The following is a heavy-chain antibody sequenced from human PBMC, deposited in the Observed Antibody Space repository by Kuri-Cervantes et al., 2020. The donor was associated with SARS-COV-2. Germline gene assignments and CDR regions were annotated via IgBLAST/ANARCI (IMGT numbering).Heavy chain of an antibody. CDR3: ARRHITGYLDY. CDR1: GGSFSGYF. V-gene: IGHV4-34*01. D-gene: IGHD1-14*01. J-gene: IGHJ4*02. Sequence: GSLRLSCAVSGGSFSGYFWTWIRQPPGKGLEWIGQINHLGSTYYNPSLKSRVTISVDTSKDQFSLKLSSVTAADTAVYYCARRHITGYLDYWGQGILVTVSS. CDR2: INHLGST.